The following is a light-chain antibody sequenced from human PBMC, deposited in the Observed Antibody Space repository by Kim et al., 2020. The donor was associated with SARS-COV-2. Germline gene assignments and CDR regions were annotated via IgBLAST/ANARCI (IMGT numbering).Light chain of an antibody. CDR1: QSFLYSSNNKNY. J-gene: IGKJ2*03. CDR2: WAS. CDR3: QQYYSTPPYS. Sequence: ATINFKSSQSFLYSSNNKNYLAWYQQKPGQPPKLLIYWASTRESGVPDRFSGSGSGTDFTLTISSLQAEDVAVYYCQQYYSTPPYSFGQGTKLEI. V-gene: IGKV4-1*01.